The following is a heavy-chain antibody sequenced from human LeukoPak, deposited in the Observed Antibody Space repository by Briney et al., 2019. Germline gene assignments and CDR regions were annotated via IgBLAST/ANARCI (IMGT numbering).Heavy chain of an antibody. J-gene: IGHJ6*02. Sequence: PSETLSLTCAVYGGSFSGYYWSWIRQPPGKGLEWIGEINHSGSTNYNPSLKSRVTISVDTSKNQFSLKLSSVTAADTAVYYCASPYYYGMDVWGQGTTVTVSS. V-gene: IGHV4-34*01. CDR2: INHSGST. CDR1: GGSFSGYY. CDR3: ASPYYYGMDV.